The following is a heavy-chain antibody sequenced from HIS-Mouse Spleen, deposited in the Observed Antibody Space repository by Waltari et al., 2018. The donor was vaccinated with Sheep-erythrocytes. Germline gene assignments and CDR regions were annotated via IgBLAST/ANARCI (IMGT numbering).Heavy chain of an antibody. CDR2: MNPKRGNK. Sequence: QVQLVQSGAEVKKPGASVKVSCKASGYTFTSYDINWVRQATGQGLEWMGWMNPKRGNKGYAQKFQGRVTMTRNTSISTAYMELSSLRSEDTAVYYCARGHYSGYDFDYWGQGTLVTVSS. D-gene: IGHD5-12*01. CDR3: ARGHYSGYDFDY. V-gene: IGHV1-8*01. J-gene: IGHJ4*02. CDR1: GYTFTSYD.